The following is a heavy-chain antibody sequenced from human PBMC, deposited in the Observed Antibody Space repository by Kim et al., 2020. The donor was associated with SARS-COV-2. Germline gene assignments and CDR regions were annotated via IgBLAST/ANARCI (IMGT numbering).Heavy chain of an antibody. Sequence: SETLSLTCAVYGGSFSGYYWSWIRQPPGKGLEWIGEINHSGSTNYNPSLKSRVTISVDTSKNQFSLKLSSVTAADTAVYYCARKYYYDSSHFNWFDPWGQGTLVTVSS. CDR3: ARKYYYDSSHFNWFDP. CDR1: GGSFSGYY. CDR2: INHSGST. V-gene: IGHV4-34*01. D-gene: IGHD3-22*01. J-gene: IGHJ5*02.